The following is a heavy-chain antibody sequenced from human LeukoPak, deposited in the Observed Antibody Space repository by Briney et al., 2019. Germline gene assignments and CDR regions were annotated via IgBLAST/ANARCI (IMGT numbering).Heavy chain of an antibody. V-gene: IGHV4-34*01. CDR2: INHSGST. CDR1: GGSFSGYY. D-gene: IGHD6-13*01. CDR3: ARAPQLALYYYYYYMDV. Sequence: SKTLSLTCAVYGGSFSGYYWSWIRQPPGKGLEWIGEINHSGSTNYNPSLKSRVTISVDTSKNQFSLKLSSVTAADTAVYYCARAPQLALYYYYYYMDVWGKGTTVTVS. J-gene: IGHJ6*03.